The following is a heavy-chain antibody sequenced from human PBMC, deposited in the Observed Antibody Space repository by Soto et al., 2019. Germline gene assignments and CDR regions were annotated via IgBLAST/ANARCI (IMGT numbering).Heavy chain of an antibody. CDR1: GFSLNTSGVG. J-gene: IGHJ4*02. Sequence: QITLKESGPTLVRPTQTLTLTCTVSGFSLNTSGVGVAWIRQPPGKALEWLGIIYWDDDERYSPSLRSRLTITKDTSLNQVVLRMTNMDPLDTATYYCAHSDPEGWALEYWGQGLLVTVSS. CDR2: IYWDDDE. V-gene: IGHV2-5*02. CDR3: AHSDPEGWALEY.